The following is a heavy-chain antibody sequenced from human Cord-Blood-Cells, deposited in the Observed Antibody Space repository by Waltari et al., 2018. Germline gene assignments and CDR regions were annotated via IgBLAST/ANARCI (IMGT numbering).Heavy chain of an antibody. CDR3: ARGVVSGSYWFDP. D-gene: IGHD1-26*01. V-gene: IGHV1-2*02. CDR2: INPNSGGT. CDR1: GYTFTGSH. Sequence: QVQLVQSGAAVKKPGASMKVSCKASGYTFTGSHMHWVRQAPGQGLEWMGWINPNSGGTNYAQKFQGRVTMTRDTSISTAYMELSRLRSDDTAVYYCARGVVSGSYWFDPWGQGTLVTVSS. J-gene: IGHJ5*02.